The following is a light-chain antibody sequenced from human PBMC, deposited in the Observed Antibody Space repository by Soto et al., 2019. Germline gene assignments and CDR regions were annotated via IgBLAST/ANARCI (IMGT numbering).Light chain of an antibody. J-gene: IGLJ1*01. CDR2: EGS. CDR1: SSAVGSYRL. V-gene: IGLV2-23*01. Sequence: QSVLTQPDSVSGSPGQSITISCPRSSSAVGSYRLVSWYQHHLAKVPKPIMYEGSKRPSGVSNRFSGSEPDNTASLTISRLQAEDEADYYCCSSAPSRTFVFGTGTKVTV. CDR3: CSSAPSRTFV.